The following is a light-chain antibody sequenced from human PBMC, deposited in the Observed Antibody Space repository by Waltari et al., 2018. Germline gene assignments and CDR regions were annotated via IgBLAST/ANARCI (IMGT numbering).Light chain of an antibody. J-gene: IGLJ3*02. CDR3: CSYAGNFIWV. V-gene: IGLV2-23*02. CDR2: DVT. Sequence: QSALTQPASVSGSLGQSFTISCTGTYRDVGTYNLVSWYQQHPGKAPKLLIFDVTARPSGVSTRFSGSKSGNTASLTISGLQAADEADYYCCSYAGNFIWVFGGGTKLTVL. CDR1: YRDVGTYNL.